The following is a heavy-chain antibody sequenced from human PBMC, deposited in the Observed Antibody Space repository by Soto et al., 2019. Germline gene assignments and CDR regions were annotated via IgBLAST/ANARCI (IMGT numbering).Heavy chain of an antibody. CDR1: GFTFSNAW. Sequence: GGSLRLSCAASGFTFSNAWINWVRQAPGKGLEWVGRIKSKTDGGTTDYAEPVKDRFALSRDDSNNMVYLQMNSLKIEDTAFYYCTTDSYSTIIIVRFDYWGHGTLVTVSS. CDR3: TTDSYSTIIIVRFDY. J-gene: IGHJ4*01. CDR2: IKSKTDGGTT. D-gene: IGHD3-22*01. V-gene: IGHV3-15*07.